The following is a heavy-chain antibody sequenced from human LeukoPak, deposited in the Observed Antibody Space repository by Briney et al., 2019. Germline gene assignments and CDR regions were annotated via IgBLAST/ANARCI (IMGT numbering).Heavy chain of an antibody. V-gene: IGHV4-59*11. J-gene: IGHJ4*02. CDR3: AGDTVGYDS. Sequence: SETLSLTCTVSGPSTSSHYWNWIRQPPGKGLEWIGSILYSGSTTSHTSLKTRARIPIETPKKHFTLKMTSVTPTTPPVNNWAGDTVGYDSWGQGTRVSVSS. D-gene: IGHD4-23*01. CDR2: ILYSGST. CDR1: GPSTSSHY.